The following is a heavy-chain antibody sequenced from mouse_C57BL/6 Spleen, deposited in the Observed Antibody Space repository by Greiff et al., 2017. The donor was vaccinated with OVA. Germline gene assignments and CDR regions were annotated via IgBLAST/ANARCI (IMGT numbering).Heavy chain of an antibody. CDR2: ISDGGSYT. V-gene: IGHV5-4*01. Sequence: EVKLMESGGGLVKPGGSLKLSCAASGFTFSSYAMSWVRQTPEKRLEWVATISDGGSYTNYPDNVKGRFTISRDYAKNNLYLQMSHLKSEDTAMYYCARENYYGSSYWYFDVWGTGTTVTVSS. CDR1: GFTFSSYA. D-gene: IGHD1-1*01. CDR3: ARENYYGSSYWYFDV. J-gene: IGHJ1*03.